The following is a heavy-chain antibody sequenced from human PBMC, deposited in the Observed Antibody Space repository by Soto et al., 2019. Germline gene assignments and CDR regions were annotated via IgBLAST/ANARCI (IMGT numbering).Heavy chain of an antibody. Sequence: QVHLVQSGAEVKKPGASVKVSCKASGYTFTSYGITWVRQAPGQGLERMGWISAHNGNTDYAQKLQGRVIVTRDTSTSTAYMELRSVRSDDTAVYYCARGRYGDYWGQGALVTVSS. J-gene: IGHJ4*02. CDR2: ISAHNGNT. CDR1: GYTFTSYG. V-gene: IGHV1-18*01. D-gene: IGHD1-1*01. CDR3: ARGRYGDY.